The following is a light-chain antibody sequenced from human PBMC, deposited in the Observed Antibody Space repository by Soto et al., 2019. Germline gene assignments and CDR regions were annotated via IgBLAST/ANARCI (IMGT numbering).Light chain of an antibody. CDR3: SSYTSSRLYV. J-gene: IGLJ1*01. CDR2: DVS. V-gene: IGLV2-14*01. Sequence: QSALTQPASVSGSPGQSITISCTGTSSDVGGYNYVSWYQQHPGKAPKLMIYDVSYRPSGVSNRFSGSKAGNTASLTISGLQAEDEADYYCSSYTSSRLYVFGTGPQGTVI. CDR1: SSDVGGYNY.